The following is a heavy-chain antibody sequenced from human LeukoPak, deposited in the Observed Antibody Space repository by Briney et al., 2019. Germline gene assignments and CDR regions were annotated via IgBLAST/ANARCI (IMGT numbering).Heavy chain of an antibody. D-gene: IGHD5-18*01. Sequence: GGTLRLSCAASGFTFSSYGMSWVRQAPGKGLEWVSAISGSGGSTYYADSVKGRFTISRDNSKNTLYLQMNSLRAEDTAVYYCAKDSRSYGSPDAFDIWGQGTMVTVSS. CDR1: GFTFSSYG. J-gene: IGHJ3*02. CDR3: AKDSRSYGSPDAFDI. V-gene: IGHV3-23*01. CDR2: ISGSGGST.